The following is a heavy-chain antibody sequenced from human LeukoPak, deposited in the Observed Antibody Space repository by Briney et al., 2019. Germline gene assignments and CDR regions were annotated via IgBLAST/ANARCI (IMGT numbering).Heavy chain of an antibody. J-gene: IGHJ6*03. CDR3: ARESGSYYRYYYYMDV. CDR2: IYYSGDT. Sequence: SETLSLTCTVSDGAITGFSWSWIRQPPGKGLEWIGYIYYSGDTNYNPSLQSRVTISVDTSKNQFSLKLSSVTAADTAVYYCARESGSYYRYYYYMDVWGKGTTVTISS. CDR1: DGAITGFS. D-gene: IGHD3-10*01. V-gene: IGHV4-59*08.